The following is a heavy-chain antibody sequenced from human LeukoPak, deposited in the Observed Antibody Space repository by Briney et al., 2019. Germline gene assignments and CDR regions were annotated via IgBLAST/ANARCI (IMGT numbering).Heavy chain of an antibody. V-gene: IGHV1-24*01. D-gene: IGHD6-25*01. Sequence: ASVRVSCKVYGYTLTELSMHWVRQAPGKGLEWMGGFDPEDGETIYAQKSQGRVTMTEDTYTDTAYMELSSLRSEATAVYYCATAGGYYFDYWGQGTLVTVSS. CDR1: GYTLTELS. J-gene: IGHJ4*02. CDR2: FDPEDGET. CDR3: ATAGGYYFDY.